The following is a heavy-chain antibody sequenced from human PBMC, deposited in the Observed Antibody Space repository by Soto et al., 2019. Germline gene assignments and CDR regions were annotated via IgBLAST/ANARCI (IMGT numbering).Heavy chain of an antibody. J-gene: IGHJ6*02. CDR1: GFTFSSYA. Sequence: EVQLLESGGGLVQPGGSLRLSCAASGFTFSSYAMSWVRQAPGTGLEWVSGISGYGGSTSYADSVKGRFTISRDNSKNTLYLQMNSMIAEDTAVYYCAKAWYVDHYYYYAMDVWGQGTTVTVSS. D-gene: IGHD2-15*01. CDR2: ISGYGGST. V-gene: IGHV3-23*01. CDR3: AKAWYVDHYYYYAMDV.